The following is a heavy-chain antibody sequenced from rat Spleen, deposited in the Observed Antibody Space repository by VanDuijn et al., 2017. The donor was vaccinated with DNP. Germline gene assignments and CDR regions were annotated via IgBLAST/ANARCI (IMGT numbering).Heavy chain of an antibody. D-gene: IGHD4-3*01. V-gene: IGHV5S10*01. CDR3: SASGVRGTGPMDA. CDR1: GFTFSDYN. CDR2: IIYDGSRT. Sequence: EVQLVESGGGLVQPGRSLKLSCAASGFTFSDYNMAWVRQAPKKGLEWVATIIYDGSRTYYRDSVKGRFTISRDNAESTLYLQMDSLRSEDTAIYYCSASGVRGTGPMDAWGQGTSVTVSS. J-gene: IGHJ4*01.